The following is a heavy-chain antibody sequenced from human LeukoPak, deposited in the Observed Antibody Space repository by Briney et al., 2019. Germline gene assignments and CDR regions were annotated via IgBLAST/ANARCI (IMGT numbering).Heavy chain of an antibody. J-gene: IGHJ4*02. CDR1: GVTFSSYA. Sequence: PGGSLRLSCAASGVTFSSYAMSWVRQAPGKGLEWVSAISGSGSSTYYADSVKGRFTISRDNSKNTLYLQMNSLRAEDTAVYYCAKDRGPVVVITLDYWGQGTLVTVSS. CDR3: AKDRGPVVVITLDY. CDR2: ISGSGSST. D-gene: IGHD3-22*01. V-gene: IGHV3-23*01.